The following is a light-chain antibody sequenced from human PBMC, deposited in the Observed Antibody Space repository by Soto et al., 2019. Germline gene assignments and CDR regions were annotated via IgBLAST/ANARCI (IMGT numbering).Light chain of an antibody. V-gene: IGLV2-14*03. CDR2: YV. CDR3: SSYTSSSTDV. CDR1: SSDVGGYNY. J-gene: IGLJ1*01. Sequence: QSALTQPASVSGSPGQSITISCTGTSSDVGGYNYVSLYQQYPGKAPQVMIYYVSNRFSGSKSGNTASLTISGIQAEDEADYYCSSYTSSSTDVFGSGTKVTVL.